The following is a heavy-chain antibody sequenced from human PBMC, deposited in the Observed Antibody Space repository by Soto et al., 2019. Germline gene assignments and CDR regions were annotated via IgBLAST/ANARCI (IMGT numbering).Heavy chain of an antibody. CDR3: ARGDPGTTPPS. CDR2: ISSSGSTI. J-gene: IGHJ4*02. CDR1: GFTFSSYE. D-gene: IGHD1-7*01. V-gene: IGHV3-48*03. Sequence: HPGGSLRLSCAASGFTFSSYEMNWVRQAPGKGLEWVSYISSSGSTIYYADSVKGRFTISRDNAKNSLYLQMNSLRAEDTAVYYCARGDPGTTPPSWGQGTLVTVSS.